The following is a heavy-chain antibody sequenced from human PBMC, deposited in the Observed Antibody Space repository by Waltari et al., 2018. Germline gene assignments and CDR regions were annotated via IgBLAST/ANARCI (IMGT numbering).Heavy chain of an antibody. Sequence: QVQLVQSGAEVKKPGSSVKVCCKASACTCSSYAISGVRQAPGQGLEWMGRIIPIFGTANSAQKFQGRVTITADKSTSTAYMELSSLRSEDTVVYYCASRGSGWYGASFDYWGQGTLVTVSS. CDR2: IIPIFGTA. CDR1: ACTCSSYA. D-gene: IGHD6-19*01. J-gene: IGHJ4*02. CDR3: ASRGSGWYGASFDY. V-gene: IGHV1-69*08.